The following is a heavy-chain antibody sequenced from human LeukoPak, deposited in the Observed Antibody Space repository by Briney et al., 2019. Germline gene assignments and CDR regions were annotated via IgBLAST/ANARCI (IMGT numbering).Heavy chain of an antibody. CDR2: IKEDGSEK. D-gene: IGHD3-9*01. V-gene: IGHV3-7*01. CDR1: GFTFSSQW. J-gene: IGHJ6*02. Sequence: PGGALRLSCAASGFTFSSQWMSWVRQAPGKGLEWVGNIKEDGSEKNYVDSVKGRFTISRDNAKNSLYLQMDSLRAGDTAVYFCARDRAYRYYDLLTGYYYYYGLDVWGQGTTVTVSS. CDR3: ARDRAYRYYDLLTGYYYYYGLDV.